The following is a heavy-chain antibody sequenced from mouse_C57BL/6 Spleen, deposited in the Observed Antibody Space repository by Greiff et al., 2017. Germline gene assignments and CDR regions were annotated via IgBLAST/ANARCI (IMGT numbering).Heavy chain of an antibody. J-gene: IGHJ3*01. V-gene: IGHV10-1*01. CDR3: VRYGYDVGFAY. CDR2: IRSKSNNYAT. Sequence: DAGGGLVQPKGSLKLSCAASGFSFNTYAMNWVRQAPGKGLEWVARIRSKSNNYATYYADSVKDRFTISRDDSESMLYLQMNNLKTEDTAMYYCVRYGYDVGFAYWGQGTLVTVSA. CDR1: GFSFNTYA. D-gene: IGHD2-2*01.